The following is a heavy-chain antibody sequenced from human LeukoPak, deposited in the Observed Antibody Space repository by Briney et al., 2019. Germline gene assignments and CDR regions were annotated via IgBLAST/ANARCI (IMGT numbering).Heavy chain of an antibody. CDR2: INPNSGGT. V-gene: IGHV1-2*04. Sequence: ASVKVSCKASGYNFTGYYMHWVRQAPGQGLEWMGWINPNSGGTNYAQKFQGWVTMTRDTSISTAYMELSRLRSDDTAVYYCARGYCSGGSCYSGSEWFDPWGQGTLVTVSS. D-gene: IGHD2-15*01. CDR1: GYNFTGYY. J-gene: IGHJ5*02. CDR3: ARGYCSGGSCYSGSEWFDP.